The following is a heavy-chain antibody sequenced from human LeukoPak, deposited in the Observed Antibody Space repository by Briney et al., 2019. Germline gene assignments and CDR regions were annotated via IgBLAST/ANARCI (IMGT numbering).Heavy chain of an antibody. V-gene: IGHV3-7*01. J-gene: IGHJ5*02. CDR1: GFTFSSYE. Sequence: GGSPRLSCAASGFTFSSYEMNWVRQAPGKGLEWVANIKQDGSEKYYVDSVKGRFTISRDNAKNSLYLQMNSLRAEDTAVYYCARDLSYSSSWSGWFDPWGQGTLVTVSS. CDR3: ARDLSYSSSWSGWFDP. D-gene: IGHD6-13*01. CDR2: IKQDGSEK.